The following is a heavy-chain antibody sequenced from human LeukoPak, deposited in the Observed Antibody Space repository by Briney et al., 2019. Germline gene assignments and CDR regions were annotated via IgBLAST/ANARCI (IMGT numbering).Heavy chain of an antibody. D-gene: IGHD2-15*01. CDR2: ISAHNGNI. Sequence: GASVKVSRKASGCTCTNYGFSWVRQAPGPGLEWMGWISAHNGNIKYAQNPQGRVTMTTDTSTSTAYMELRSLRSDDTAVYYCARDLFVVAFDYWGQGTLVTVSS. J-gene: IGHJ4*02. CDR3: ARDLFVVAFDY. CDR1: GCTCTNYG. V-gene: IGHV1-18*01.